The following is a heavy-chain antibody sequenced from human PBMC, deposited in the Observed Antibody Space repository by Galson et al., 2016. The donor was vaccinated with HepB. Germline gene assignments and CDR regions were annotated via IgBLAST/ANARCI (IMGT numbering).Heavy chain of an antibody. V-gene: IGHV3-33*08. Sequence: SLRLSCATFDFTFSGYGMHWVRQAPGKGLEWVALIWFDGSKQYYSDSVKGRFTISRDNSRNTLYLQMNSLRAEDTAVYYCARSASYYDSNGYYCDPFDFWGPGTLVTVSS. J-gene: IGHJ4*02. D-gene: IGHD3-22*01. CDR1: DFTFSGYG. CDR2: IWFDGSKQ. CDR3: ARSASYYDSNGYYCDPFDF.